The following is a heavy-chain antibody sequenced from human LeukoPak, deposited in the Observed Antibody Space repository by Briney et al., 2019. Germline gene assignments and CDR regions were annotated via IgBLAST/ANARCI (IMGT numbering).Heavy chain of an antibody. CDR2: ISSSSSTI. CDR1: GFTFSSYS. Sequence: GGSLRLSCAASGFTFSSYSMNWVRQAPGKGLEWVSYISSSSSTIYYADSVKGRFTISRDNAKNSLYLQMNSLRAEDTAVYYCARDTQKPYYYCMDVWGKGTTVTVSS. V-gene: IGHV3-48*01. J-gene: IGHJ6*03. CDR3: ARDTQKPYYYCMDV.